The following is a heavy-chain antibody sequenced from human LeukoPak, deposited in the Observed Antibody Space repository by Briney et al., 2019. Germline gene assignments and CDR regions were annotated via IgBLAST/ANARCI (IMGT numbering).Heavy chain of an antibody. D-gene: IGHD6-19*01. V-gene: IGHV4-59*08. J-gene: IGHJ4*02. CDR1: GGSISSYY. Sequence: SETLSLTCTVSGGSISSYYWSWIRQPSGKGLEWIGYIYYSGSTNYNPSLKSRVTISVDTSKNQFSLKLSSVTAADTAVYYCARGSSGWYYDYWGQGTLVTVSS. CDR3: ARGSSGWYYDY. CDR2: IYYSGST.